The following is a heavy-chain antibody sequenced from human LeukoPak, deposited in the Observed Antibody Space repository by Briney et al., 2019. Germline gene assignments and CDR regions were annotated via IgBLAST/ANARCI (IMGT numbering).Heavy chain of an antibody. CDR1: GYTFTSYG. J-gene: IGHJ6*02. CDR2: ISAYNGNT. V-gene: IGHV1-18*01. Sequence: GASVKVSCKASGYTFTSYGISWVRQAPGQGLEWMGWISAYNGNTNYAQKLQGRATMTTDTSTSTAYMELRSLRSDDTAVYYCARDRPYDFWSGYYTDNYYYGMDVWGQGTTVTVSS. D-gene: IGHD3-3*01. CDR3: ARDRPYDFWSGYYTDNYYYGMDV.